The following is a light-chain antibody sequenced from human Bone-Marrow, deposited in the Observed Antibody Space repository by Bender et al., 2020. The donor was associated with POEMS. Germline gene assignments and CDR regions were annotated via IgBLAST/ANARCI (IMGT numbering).Light chain of an antibody. CDR1: SSNMGAGYG. CDR3: QSYDISLSGWV. J-gene: IGLJ3*02. V-gene: IGLV1-40*01. Sequence: QSVLTQPPSVSGAPGQTVTISCTGTSSNMGAGYGVNWYQQLPGTAPKLLIYNNENRPSGVPDRISGSKSGTSASLALPGLQAEDEADYYCQSYDISLSGWVFRGGTKLTAL. CDR2: NNE.